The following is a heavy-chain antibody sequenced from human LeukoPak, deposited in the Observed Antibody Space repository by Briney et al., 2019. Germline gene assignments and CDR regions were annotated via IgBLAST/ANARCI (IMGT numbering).Heavy chain of an antibody. D-gene: IGHD3-10*02. Sequence: GGSLRLSCAASGFTFSSYEMNWVRQAPGKGLEWISYIIGSGDIIYYADSVKGRFTISRDNAKNSLYLQMNSLRAEDTAVYYCAELGITIIGGVWGKGTTVTISS. CDR3: AELGITIIGGV. J-gene: IGHJ6*04. CDR1: GFTFSSYE. CDR2: IIGSGDII. V-gene: IGHV3-48*03.